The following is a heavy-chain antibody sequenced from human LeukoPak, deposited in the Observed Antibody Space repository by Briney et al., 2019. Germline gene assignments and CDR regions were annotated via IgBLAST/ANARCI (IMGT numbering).Heavy chain of an antibody. V-gene: IGHV4-4*07. Sequence: SDTLSLTCTVSGGSISSYYWSWIRQPAGKGLEWIGRIYTSGSTNYNPSLKSRVTMSVDTSKNQFSLKLSSVTAADTAVYYCARDRIVVVPAAPYYYYYGMDVWGQGTTVTVSS. CDR1: GGSISSYY. CDR2: IYTSGST. CDR3: ARDRIVVVPAAPYYYYYGMDV. J-gene: IGHJ6*02. D-gene: IGHD2-2*01.